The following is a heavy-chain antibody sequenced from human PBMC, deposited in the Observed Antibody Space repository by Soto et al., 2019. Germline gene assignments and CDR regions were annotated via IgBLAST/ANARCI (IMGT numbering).Heavy chain of an antibody. CDR1: GGSISSSSCH. V-gene: IGHV4-39*01. CDR3: ARGPSHGAFDI. J-gene: IGHJ3*02. Sequence: PSETLSLTCTFSGGSISSSSCHLGWIRQPPGKGLEWIASIKYSGTTFYNPSLKSRVTLSVDTSKNQFALKLSSVTAAETAVYYCARGPSHGAFDIWGQGTMVTVSS. CDR2: IKYSGTT.